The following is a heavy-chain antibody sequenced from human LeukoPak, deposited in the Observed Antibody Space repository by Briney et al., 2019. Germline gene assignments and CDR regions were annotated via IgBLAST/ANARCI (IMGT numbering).Heavy chain of an antibody. D-gene: IGHD2-2*01. Sequence: ASVKVSCKASGYTFTSYYMHWVRQAPGQGLEWMGIINPSGGSKSYAQKFQGRVTMTRDTSTSTVYMELSSLRSEDTAVYYCARVLGNGYQLLLTPYYYGMDVWGQGTTVTVSS. CDR3: ARVLGNGYQLLLTPYYYGMDV. V-gene: IGHV1-46*01. CDR2: INPSGGSK. CDR1: GYTFTSYY. J-gene: IGHJ6*02.